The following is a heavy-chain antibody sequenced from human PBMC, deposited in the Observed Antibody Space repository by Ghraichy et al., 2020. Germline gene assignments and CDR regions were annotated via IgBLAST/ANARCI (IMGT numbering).Heavy chain of an antibody. CDR1: GGSIRSSNFY. J-gene: IGHJ2*01. V-gene: IGHV4-39*01. D-gene: IGHD4-23*01. CDR3: AVSLAVIRYFDL. CDR2: IHHTGST. Sequence: SQTLSLTCTVSGGSIRSSNFYWGWIRQPPGKGPEWLGSIHHTGSTYHNPSLESRLTISVDTSKNLFSLKLTSVTAADTAVYFCAVSLAVIRYFDLWGRGTLVTVSS.